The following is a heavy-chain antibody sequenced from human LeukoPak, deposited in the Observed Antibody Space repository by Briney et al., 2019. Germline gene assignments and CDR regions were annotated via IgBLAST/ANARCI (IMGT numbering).Heavy chain of an antibody. V-gene: IGHV3-9*03. J-gene: IGHJ4*02. CDR1: GFTFDDYA. CDR3: AKGGYGSGSYYYFDY. D-gene: IGHD3-10*01. Sequence: PGRSLRVSCAASGFTFDDYAMHWVRQAPGKGLEWVSGISWNSGSIGYADSVKGRFTISRDNAKNSLYLQMNSLRAEDMALYYCAKGGYGSGSYYYFDYWGQGTLVTVSS. CDR2: ISWNSGSI.